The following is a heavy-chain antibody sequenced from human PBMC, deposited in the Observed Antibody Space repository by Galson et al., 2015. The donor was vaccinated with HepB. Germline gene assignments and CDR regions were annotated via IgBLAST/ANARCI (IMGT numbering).Heavy chain of an antibody. CDR2: IDPEYGET. CDR1: GYTFTDYY. D-gene: IGHD3-22*01. CDR3: AADNIVVSADNWFDP. Sequence: GYTFTDYYIHWMQEAPGKGLEWMGLIDPEYGETMYAEKFQGRLTITADTSTDTVDMELSSLRSEDTAVYYCAADNIVVSADNWFDPWGRGTLVTVSS. V-gene: IGHV1-69-2*01. J-gene: IGHJ5*02.